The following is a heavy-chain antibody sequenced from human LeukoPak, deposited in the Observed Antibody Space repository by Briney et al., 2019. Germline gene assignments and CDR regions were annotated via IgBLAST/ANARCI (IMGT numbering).Heavy chain of an antibody. V-gene: IGHV4-39*01. Sequence: PSETLSLTCTVSGASLSVSGRNWGWVRQPPGKGLEWIASIYYSGSTYYSPSLESRVTISVDTSKNQFSLKLSSVTAADTAVYYCARRGAGDKKEYYFDYWGQGTLVTVSS. CDR3: ARRGAGDKKEYYFDY. D-gene: IGHD2-21*01. CDR2: IYYSGST. J-gene: IGHJ4*02. CDR1: GASLSVSGRN.